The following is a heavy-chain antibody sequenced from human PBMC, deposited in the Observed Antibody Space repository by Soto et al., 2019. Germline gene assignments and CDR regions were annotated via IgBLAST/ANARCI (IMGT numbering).Heavy chain of an antibody. V-gene: IGHV3-23*01. CDR3: AKRDLDDT. CDR1: GFTFRSYH. Sequence: GGSLRLSCVASGFTFRSYHMSWVRQAPGKGLEWLSGISDSGARTDYADSVKGRFTISRDNSKDTLYLQMDFLRVEDTGTYFCAKRDLDDTWGQGTLVTVSS. J-gene: IGHJ5*02. CDR2: ISDSGART.